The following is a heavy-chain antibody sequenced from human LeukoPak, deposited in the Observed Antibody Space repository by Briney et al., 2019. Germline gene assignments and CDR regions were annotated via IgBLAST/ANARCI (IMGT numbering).Heavy chain of an antibody. V-gene: IGHV4-31*03. CDR3: ARSRSGYYGDVDY. CDR1: GGSISSDGYY. J-gene: IGHJ4*02. D-gene: IGHD3-3*01. CDR2: IYYSGST. Sequence: PSQILSLTCTVSGGSISSDGYYWGWIRQHPGKGLEWIGHIYYSGSTYHNPSLKSRVTISVDTSKNQFSLKLTSVTAADTAVYYCARSRSGYYGDVDYWGQGTLVTVSS.